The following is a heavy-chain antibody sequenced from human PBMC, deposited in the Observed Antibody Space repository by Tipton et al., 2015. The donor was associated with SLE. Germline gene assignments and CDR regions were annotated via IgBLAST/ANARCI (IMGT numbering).Heavy chain of an antibody. D-gene: IGHD3/OR15-3a*01. CDR1: GYSFTSYW. CDR3: ARLSGLGATSNSGY. Sequence: QLVQSGAEVKKPGESLKISCKGSGYSFTSYWIAWVRQLPGKGLEWMGIIHPIDFDTRYSPSFQGQITISTDKSISTAYLQWGSLKASDTAMYYCARLSGLGATSNSGYWGQGTLVTVSS. J-gene: IGHJ4*02. CDR2: IHPIDFDT. V-gene: IGHV5-51*01.